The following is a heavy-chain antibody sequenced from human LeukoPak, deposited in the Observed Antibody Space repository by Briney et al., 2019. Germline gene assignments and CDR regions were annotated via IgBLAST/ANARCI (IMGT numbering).Heavy chain of an antibody. CDR3: ARLSTGQFNWYFDL. CDR2: ISTSGSTI. Sequence: GGSLRLSCAASGFTFSSYAMHWVRQAPGKGLEWVSYISTSGSTIKDADSVKGRLTISRDNAQNSLYLQMNSLRAEDTAVYYCARLSTGQFNWYFDLWGRGTLVTVSS. J-gene: IGHJ2*01. D-gene: IGHD1-14*01. V-gene: IGHV3-48*03. CDR1: GFTFSSYA.